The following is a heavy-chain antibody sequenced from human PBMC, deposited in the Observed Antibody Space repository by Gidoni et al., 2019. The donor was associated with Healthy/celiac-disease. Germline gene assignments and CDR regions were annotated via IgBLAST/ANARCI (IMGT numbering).Heavy chain of an antibody. CDR2: IYWDDDK. CDR3: AHRPAGAGQGYFDY. D-gene: IGHD6-19*01. V-gene: IGHV2-5*02. J-gene: IGHJ4*02. CDR1: GFSLSTSGVG. Sequence: QITLKESGPTLVKPTQTLTLTCTFSGFSLSTSGVGVGWIRQPPGKALEWLALIYWDDDKRYSPSLKSRLTITKDTSKNQVVLTMTNMNPVDTATYYCAHRPAGAGQGYFDYWGQGTLVTVSS.